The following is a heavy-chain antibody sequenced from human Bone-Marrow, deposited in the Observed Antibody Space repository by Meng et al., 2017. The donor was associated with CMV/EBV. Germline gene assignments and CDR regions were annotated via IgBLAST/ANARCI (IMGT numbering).Heavy chain of an antibody. Sequence: GESLKISCAASGFTLSSYAMHWVRQASGKGLEWVGRIRSKANHYAKAYGASVKGRFTISRDDSKNTSHLQLNSLKGEDTAVYYFSRSDDFWISYAVDDWGQGTLVTVSS. CDR2: IRSKANHYAK. V-gene: IGHV3-73*01. J-gene: IGHJ4*02. CDR1: GFTLSSYA. D-gene: IGHD3-3*01. CDR3: SRSDDFWISYAVDD.